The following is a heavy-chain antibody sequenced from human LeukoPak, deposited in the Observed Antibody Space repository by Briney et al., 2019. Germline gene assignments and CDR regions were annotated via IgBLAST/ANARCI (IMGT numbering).Heavy chain of an antibody. D-gene: IGHD1-14*01. CDR1: GGSITSSPYY. J-gene: IGHJ4*02. V-gene: IGHV4-39*01. Sequence: SETLSLTCTVSGGSITSSPYYWAWIRQPPGQGLEWVGTVYYTGSTYHNPSLKSRVTMPVDTSRNQFSLRLSSVTAADTAVYYCAICITSPTTFDSWGQGTLVTVSS. CDR3: AICITSPTTFDS. CDR2: VYYTGST.